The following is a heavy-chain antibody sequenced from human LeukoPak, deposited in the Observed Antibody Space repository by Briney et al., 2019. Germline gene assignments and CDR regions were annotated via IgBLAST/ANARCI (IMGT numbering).Heavy chain of an antibody. CDR2: ISGGGGST. CDR1: GFTFTSYS. J-gene: IGHJ4*02. D-gene: IGHD4-17*01. CDR3: VKEDDYGDYANY. V-gene: IGHV3-23*01. Sequence: GGSLRLSCAASGFTFTSYSMNWVRQAPGKGLEWVSTISGGGGSTYYADSVKGRFTISRDNSKNTLCLQVNSLRAEDTAVYYCVKEDDYGDYANYWGQGTLVTVSS.